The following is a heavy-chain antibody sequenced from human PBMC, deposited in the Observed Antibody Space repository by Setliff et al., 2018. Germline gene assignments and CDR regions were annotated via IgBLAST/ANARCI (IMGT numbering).Heavy chain of an antibody. CDR3: AADYYDSSGYGY. CDR2: INPNSGGT. Sequence: ASVKVSCKASGYTFTGYYMHWVRQAPGQGLEWMGRINPNSGGTNYAQKFQGRVTMTRDTSTDTAYMELSSLRSEDTAVYYCAADYYDSSGYGYWGQGTLVTVSS. J-gene: IGHJ4*02. D-gene: IGHD3-22*01. V-gene: IGHV1-2*06. CDR1: GYTFTGYY.